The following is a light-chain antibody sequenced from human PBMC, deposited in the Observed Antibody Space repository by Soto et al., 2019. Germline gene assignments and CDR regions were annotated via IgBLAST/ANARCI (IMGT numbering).Light chain of an antibody. J-gene: IGKJ4*01. CDR2: AAS. Sequence: DIEMTQSPSSLSASVGDRVTITCRASQSISNYLNWYQHKPGKVPKLLIYAASSLQSEVPTRFSGSGSGTDFTLTISSLQPEDFATYYCQQSYGTPLTFGGGTKVEIK. CDR3: QQSYGTPLT. V-gene: IGKV1-39*01. CDR1: QSISNY.